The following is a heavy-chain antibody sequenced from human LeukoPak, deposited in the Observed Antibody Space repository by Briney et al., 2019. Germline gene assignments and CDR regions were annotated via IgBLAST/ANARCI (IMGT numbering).Heavy chain of an antibody. Sequence: GGSLRLSCAASGFTFNSYWMNWVRQAPGKGLQWVATIKEDGSETFYVDSVKGRFTISRDNVKDSLYLQMNSLRVEDTAVYYCARNRFGDYWGQGTLVTVSS. D-gene: IGHD3-10*01. CDR1: GFTFNSYW. V-gene: IGHV3-7*04. CDR2: IKEDGSET. CDR3: ARNRFGDY. J-gene: IGHJ4*02.